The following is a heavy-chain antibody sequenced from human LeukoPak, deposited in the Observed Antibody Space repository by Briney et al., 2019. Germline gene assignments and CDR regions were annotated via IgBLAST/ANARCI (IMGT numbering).Heavy chain of an antibody. D-gene: IGHD3-3*01. J-gene: IGHJ4*02. Sequence: GGSLRLSCAASGFTFSNYAMSWVRRAPGKGLEWVSGISDSGAHTFYADSVKGRFTISRDNSKNTLYLRMNSLRAEDTALYYCAKVFSTFGVVIIPFDTWGQGTRVTVSS. CDR3: AKVFSTFGVVIIPFDT. CDR1: GFTFSNYA. V-gene: IGHV3-23*01. CDR2: ISDSGAHT.